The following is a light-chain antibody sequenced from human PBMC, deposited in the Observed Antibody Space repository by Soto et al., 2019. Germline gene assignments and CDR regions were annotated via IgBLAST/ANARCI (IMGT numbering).Light chain of an antibody. CDR2: AAS. Sequence: DIPMTQSPSSLSASVGDRVTITCRASQSISSYLNWYQQKPGKPPKLLISAASSLQSGVPSRFSGSGSGTDFTLTISSLQPEDFATYYCQQSYSTPYTFGQGTKLEIK. J-gene: IGKJ2*01. V-gene: IGKV1-39*01. CDR3: QQSYSTPYT. CDR1: QSISSY.